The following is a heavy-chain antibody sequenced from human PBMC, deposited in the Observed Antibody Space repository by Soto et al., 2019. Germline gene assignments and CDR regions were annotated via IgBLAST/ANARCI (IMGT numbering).Heavy chain of an antibody. CDR2: ISPYNGDT. CDR3: ARGGVACSGGSCPHTWFDP. J-gene: IGHJ5*02. D-gene: IGHD2-15*01. Sequence: ASVKVSCKASGYTFTNYGISWVRQAPGQGFEWLGWISPYNGDTNYAQKLQGRITMATDTSTSTAYMELRSLRSDDTAVYYCARGGVACSGGSCPHTWFDPWGQGTLVTVS. CDR1: GYTFTNYG. V-gene: IGHV1-18*01.